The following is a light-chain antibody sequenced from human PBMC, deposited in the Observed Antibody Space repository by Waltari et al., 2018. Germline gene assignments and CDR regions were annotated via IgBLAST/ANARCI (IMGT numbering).Light chain of an antibody. J-gene: IGLJ1*01. CDR2: DDS. CDR1: NFGSKS. CDR3: QVWAGSSDHPGV. V-gene: IGLV3-21*02. Sequence: SYVLTQPPSVSVAPGQTARITCGGNNFGSKSVHWYQQRPGQAPVLVVYDDSDRPSGIPERFSGSNSGTTATLTISRVEAGDEADYYCQVWAGSSDHPGVFGSGTKVTVL.